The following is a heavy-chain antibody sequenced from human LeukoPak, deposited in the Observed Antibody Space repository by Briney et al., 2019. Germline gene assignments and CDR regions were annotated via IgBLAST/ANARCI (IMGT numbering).Heavy chain of an antibody. Sequence: SVKVSCKASGGTFSSYAISWVRQAPGQGLEWMGGIIPIFGTANYAQKFQGRVTITADESTSTAYMELSSLRSEDTAVYYCASYQQWLAKGTFDYWGQGTLVTVSS. V-gene: IGHV1-69*13. D-gene: IGHD6-19*01. CDR2: IIPIFGTA. J-gene: IGHJ4*02. CDR3: ASYQQWLAKGTFDY. CDR1: GGTFSSYA.